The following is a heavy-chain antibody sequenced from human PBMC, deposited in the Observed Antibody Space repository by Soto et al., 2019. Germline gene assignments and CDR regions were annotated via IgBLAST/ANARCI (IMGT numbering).Heavy chain of an antibody. J-gene: IGHJ5*02. D-gene: IGHD3-3*01. CDR1: GGSISSSEYY. V-gene: IGHV4-39*01. Sequence: QLQLQESGPGLVKPSETLSLTCTVSGGSISSSEYYWGWIRQPPGKGLEWIGSIYYSGSTYYNPSRKSRVTISIASSKKQFSLKLTSVTAADTALYYCARHASGYYVSWGQGTLVTVSS. CDR3: ARHASGYYVS. CDR2: IYYSGST.